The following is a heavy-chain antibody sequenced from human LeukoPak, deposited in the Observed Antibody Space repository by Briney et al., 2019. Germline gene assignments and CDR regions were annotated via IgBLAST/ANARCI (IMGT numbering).Heavy chain of an antibody. Sequence: GGSLRLSCAASGFTFSSYSMNWIRQAPGKGLEWVSYISSSGSTIYYADSVKGRFTISRDNAKNSLYLQMNSLRAEDTAVYYCARDPSPYGDYDYYYYMDVWGKGTTVTVSS. CDR1: GFTFSSYS. J-gene: IGHJ6*03. CDR2: ISSSGSTI. D-gene: IGHD4-17*01. CDR3: ARDPSPYGDYDYYYYMDV. V-gene: IGHV3-48*04.